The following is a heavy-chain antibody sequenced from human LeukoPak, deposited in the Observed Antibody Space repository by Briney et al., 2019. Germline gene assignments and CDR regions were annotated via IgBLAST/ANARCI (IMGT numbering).Heavy chain of an antibody. V-gene: IGHV4-59*08. D-gene: IGHD3-10*01. CDR3: ARTWFGELRSWFDP. CDR2: IYYSGST. J-gene: IGHJ5*02. CDR1: GGSLSSYY. Sequence: SDTLSLTCTVSGGSLSSYYWSWLRQPPGQGLEWIGYIYYSGSTNYNPSLKSRVTISVDTSKNQFSLKLSSVTAADTAVYYCARTWFGELRSWFDPWGQGTLVTVSS.